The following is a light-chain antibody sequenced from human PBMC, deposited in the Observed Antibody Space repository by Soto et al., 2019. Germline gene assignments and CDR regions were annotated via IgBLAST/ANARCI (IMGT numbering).Light chain of an antibody. CDR2: GAS. V-gene: IGKV3-20*01. J-gene: IGKJ5*01. CDR1: QSFSSSY. CDR3: QQYGSSPPIT. Sequence: EIVLTQSPGTLSLSPGERATLSCRASQSFSSSYLAWYQQKPGQAPRLLIYGASSRATGIPDRFSGSGSGTDFTLTISSLEPEDFAVYYCQQYGSSPPITFGQGTRLEMK.